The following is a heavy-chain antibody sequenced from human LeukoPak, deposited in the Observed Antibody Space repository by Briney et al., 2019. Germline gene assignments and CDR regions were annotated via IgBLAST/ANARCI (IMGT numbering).Heavy chain of an antibody. CDR1: GFTFDDYG. CDR2: INWNGDST. V-gene: IGHV3-20*04. D-gene: IGHD4-23*01. Sequence: GGSLRLSCEASGFTFDDYGMSWVRQAPGKGLEWVSGINWNGDSTGYADSVKGRFTISRDNAKNSLYLQMNSLRAEDTAVYYCARDPTPNYFYYYMDVWGKGTTVTVSS. CDR3: ARDPTPNYFYYYMDV. J-gene: IGHJ6*03.